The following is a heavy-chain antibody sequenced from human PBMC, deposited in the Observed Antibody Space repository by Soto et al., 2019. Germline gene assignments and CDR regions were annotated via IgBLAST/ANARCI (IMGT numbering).Heavy chain of an antibody. CDR3: ARGPSYDSSGYYEDWYFDL. CDR2: ISAYNGNT. CDR1: GYTFTSYG. Sequence: ASVKVSCKASGYTFTSYGISWVRQAPGRGLEWMGWISAYNGNTNYAQKLQGRVTMTTDTSTSTAYVELRSLRSDDTAVYYCARGPSYDSSGYYEDWYFDLWGRGTLVTVSS. V-gene: IGHV1-18*01. D-gene: IGHD3-22*01. J-gene: IGHJ2*01.